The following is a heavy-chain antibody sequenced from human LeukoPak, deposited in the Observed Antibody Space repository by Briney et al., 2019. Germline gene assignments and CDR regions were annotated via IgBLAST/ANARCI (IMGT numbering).Heavy chain of an antibody. CDR3: AREGPYYDFWSGHPPYYFDY. CDR1: GYTFTSYA. J-gene: IGHJ4*02. V-gene: IGHV7-4-1*02. CDR2: INTNTGNP. Sequence: ASVKVSCKAFGYTFTSYAMNWVRQAPGQGLEWMGWINTNTGNPTYAQGFTGRFVFSLDTSVSTAYLQISSLKAEDTAVYYCAREGPYYDFWSGHPPYYFDYWGQGTLVTVSS. D-gene: IGHD3-3*01.